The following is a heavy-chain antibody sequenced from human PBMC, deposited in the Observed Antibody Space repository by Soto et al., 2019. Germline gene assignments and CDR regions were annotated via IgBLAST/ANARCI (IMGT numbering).Heavy chain of an antibody. Sequence: EVQLLESGGGLVQPGGSLRLSCAASGFTFSSYAMSWVRQAPGKGLEWVSAISGSGGSTYYADSVKGRFTISRDNPKNTLYLQMNSLRAEDTAVYYCAERFVTTVTTRKLLDPWGQGTLVTVSS. J-gene: IGHJ5*02. D-gene: IGHD4-17*01. CDR3: AERFVTTVTTRKLLDP. CDR2: ISGSGGST. CDR1: GFTFSSYA. V-gene: IGHV3-23*01.